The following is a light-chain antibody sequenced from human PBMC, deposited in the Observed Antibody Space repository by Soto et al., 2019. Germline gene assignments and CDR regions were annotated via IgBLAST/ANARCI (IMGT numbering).Light chain of an antibody. Sequence: QSALTQPASVSGSPGQSITIFCTGTSSDIGIYNFVSWYQQHPGKAPKLMIYNVYSRPSGVSNRFSGSQSGNTASLTISGLQAEDEANYYCSSYTTSNTPLYVFGTGTKLTVL. CDR3: SSYTTSNTPLYV. J-gene: IGLJ1*01. V-gene: IGLV2-14*03. CDR2: NVY. CDR1: SSDIGIYNF.